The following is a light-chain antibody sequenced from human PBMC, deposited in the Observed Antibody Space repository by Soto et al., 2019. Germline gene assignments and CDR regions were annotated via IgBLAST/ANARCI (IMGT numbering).Light chain of an antibody. CDR3: QQYNNWPAIT. V-gene: IGKV3D-15*01. Sequence: MTQSPSSVSASVGDRVTITCRASQSVSSSLAWYQQKPGQAPRLLIYGASTRATGIPARFSGSGSGTEFTLTISSLQSEDFAVYHCQQYNNWPAITFGQGTRLEIK. CDR2: GAS. J-gene: IGKJ5*01. CDR1: QSVSSS.